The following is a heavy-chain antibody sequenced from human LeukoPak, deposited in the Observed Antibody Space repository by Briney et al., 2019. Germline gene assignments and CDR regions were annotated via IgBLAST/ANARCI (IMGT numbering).Heavy chain of an antibody. CDR3: ASRRIDSGSLSHPQSEAFDI. D-gene: IGHD1-26*01. V-gene: IGHV1-69*06. CDR2: IIPIFGTA. Sequence: ASVKVSCKASGGTFSSYAISWVRQAPGQGLEWMGGIIPIFGTANYAQKFQGRVTITVDKSTSTAYMELSSLRSEDTAVYYCASRRIDSGSLSHPQSEAFDIWGQGTMVTVSS. J-gene: IGHJ3*02. CDR1: GGTFSSYA.